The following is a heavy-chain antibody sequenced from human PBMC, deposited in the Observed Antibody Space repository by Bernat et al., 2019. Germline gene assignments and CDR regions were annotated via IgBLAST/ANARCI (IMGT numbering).Heavy chain of an antibody. CDR3: VRDVNYAFDT. D-gene: IGHD1-7*01. CDR1: GYTFTTYG. V-gene: IGHV1-18*01. J-gene: IGHJ3*02. Sequence: QIQLVQSGPEVEKPGASVKVSCKPSGYTFTTYGISWVRQAPGQGLEWMGWVSAHSGNTNYAQEFQGRVSMTRDTSTSTVYMELRGLRSDDTGVYYCVRDVNYAFDTWGQGTMVTVSS. CDR2: VSAHSGNT.